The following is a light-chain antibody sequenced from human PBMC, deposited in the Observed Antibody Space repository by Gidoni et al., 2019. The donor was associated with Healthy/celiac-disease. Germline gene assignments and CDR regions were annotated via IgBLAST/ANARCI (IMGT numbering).Light chain of an antibody. CDR1: QSVSSSY. CDR3: QQYGSSPFT. V-gene: IGKV3-20*01. Sequence: EIVLTQSPGTLSLSPGEKPTLSSRASQSVSSSYLAWYQQKPGQAPRLLIYGASSRATGIPDRFSGSGSGTDFTLTISRLEPEDFAVYYCQQYGSSPFTFGPGTKVDIK. CDR2: GAS. J-gene: IGKJ3*01.